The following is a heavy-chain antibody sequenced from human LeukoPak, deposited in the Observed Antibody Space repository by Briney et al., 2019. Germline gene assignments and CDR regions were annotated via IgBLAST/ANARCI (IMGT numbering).Heavy chain of an antibody. CDR1: GFTFSDYY. CDR3: ARVAGWHWFDP. D-gene: IGHD6-19*01. CDR2: ISSGGSNT. J-gene: IGHJ5*02. V-gene: IGHV3-11*01. Sequence: GGSLRLSCAGSGFTFSDYYLTWIRQAPGKGLEWVSYISSGGSNTYYGDSVKGRFTISRDNSKNTVYLQMNNMRVDDTAIYYCARVAGWHWFDPWGQGTLVTVSS.